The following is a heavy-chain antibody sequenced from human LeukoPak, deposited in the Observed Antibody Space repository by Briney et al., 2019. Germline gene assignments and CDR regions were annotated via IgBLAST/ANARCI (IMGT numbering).Heavy chain of an antibody. D-gene: IGHD2-8*02. CDR3: ARNRGPCTGGTCYPDY. J-gene: IGHJ4*02. CDR1: GFXFSGYG. V-gene: IGHV3-33*01. CDR2: IWNDGSKQ. Sequence: GGSLRLSCTTSGFXFSGYGTHWVRQAPGKGLEWVALIWNDGSKQYYGDSVKGRFTISKDNSKRMLFLQMDSLRAEDTAVYYCARNRGPCTGGTCYPDYWGQGTLVTVSS.